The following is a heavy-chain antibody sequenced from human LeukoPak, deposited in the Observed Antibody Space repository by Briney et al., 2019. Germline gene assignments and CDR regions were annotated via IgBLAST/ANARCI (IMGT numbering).Heavy chain of an antibody. Sequence: GGSLRLSCAASGFTFSSYGMHWVRQAPGKGLEWVSLIWYDGSNKYYADSVKGRFTISRDNSKNTLNLQMNSLRAEDTAVYYCAKDRDWYYFDYWGQGTLVTVSS. CDR2: IWYDGSNK. D-gene: IGHD5-24*01. J-gene: IGHJ4*02. CDR1: GFTFSSYG. CDR3: AKDRDWYYFDY. V-gene: IGHV3-30*02.